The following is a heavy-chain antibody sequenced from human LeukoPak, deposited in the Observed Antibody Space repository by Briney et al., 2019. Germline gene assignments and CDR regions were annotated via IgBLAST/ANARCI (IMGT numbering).Heavy chain of an antibody. D-gene: IGHD3-9*01. Sequence: SQTLSLTCTVSGGSISSGDYCWSWIRHPPGKGLEWIGYIYYSGSTYYNPSLKSRVTTSVDTSKNQYSLKLSSVTAADTAVYYCAREYYDILTGYPYYGMDVWGQGTTVTVSS. CDR3: AREYYDILTGYPYYGMDV. CDR1: GGSISSGDYC. J-gene: IGHJ6*02. V-gene: IGHV4-30-4*01. CDR2: IYYSGST.